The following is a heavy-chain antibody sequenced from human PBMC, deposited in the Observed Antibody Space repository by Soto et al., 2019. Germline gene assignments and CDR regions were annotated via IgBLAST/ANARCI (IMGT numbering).Heavy chain of an antibody. Sequence: SETLSLTCAVSGYSISSGYYWGWIRQPPGKGLEWIGSIYHSGSTYNNPSLKSRVTMSVDTSKNQFSLKLTSMTAADTAVYYCARDGSGSPDYWGRGTLVTVSS. V-gene: IGHV4-38-2*02. CDR1: GYSISSGYY. D-gene: IGHD3-10*01. CDR2: IYHSGST. J-gene: IGHJ4*02. CDR3: ARDGSGSPDY.